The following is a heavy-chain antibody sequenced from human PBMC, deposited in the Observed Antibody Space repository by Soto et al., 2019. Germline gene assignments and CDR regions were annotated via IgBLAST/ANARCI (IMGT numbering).Heavy chain of an antibody. V-gene: IGHV3-30*18. J-gene: IGHJ4*02. CDR1: GFTFSSYG. CDR3: AKVRRYYDSSGYLDY. CDR2: ISYDGSNK. D-gene: IGHD3-22*01. Sequence: QVQLVESGGGVVQPGRSLRLSCAASGFTFSSYGMHWVRQAPGKGLEWVAVISYDGSNKYYADSVKGRFTISRDNSKNKLYLQMNSLRAEETAVYYCAKVRRYYDSSGYLDYWGQGTLVTVSS.